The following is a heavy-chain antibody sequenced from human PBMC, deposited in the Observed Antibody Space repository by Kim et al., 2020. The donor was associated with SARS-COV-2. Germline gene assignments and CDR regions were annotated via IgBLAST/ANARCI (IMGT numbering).Heavy chain of an antibody. Sequence: GGSLRLSCAASGFTFSSYAMSWVRQAPGKGLEWVSISGTGGSTYDADSVKGRFTISRDNSKNTLYLQMNSMRAEDTAVYYCAITGYNSNWYYFDYWGQGTLVTVSS. CDR1: GFTFSSYA. J-gene: IGHJ4*02. D-gene: IGHD6-13*01. CDR2: SGTGGST. CDR3: AITGYNSNWYYFDY. V-gene: IGHV3-23*01.